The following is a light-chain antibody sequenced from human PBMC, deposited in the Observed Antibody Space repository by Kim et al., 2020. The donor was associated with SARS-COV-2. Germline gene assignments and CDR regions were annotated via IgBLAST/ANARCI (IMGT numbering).Light chain of an antibody. CDR1: QDITIY. J-gene: IGKJ2*01. V-gene: IGKV1-33*01. CDR2: DAS. Sequence: SASVGDRVTITCQASQDITIYLNWFQQRPGKAPKLLMYDASNLETGVPSRFTGSGSGTDFTFTISSLQPEDIATYYCQQYDSLPYTFGQGTKLEI. CDR3: QQYDSLPYT.